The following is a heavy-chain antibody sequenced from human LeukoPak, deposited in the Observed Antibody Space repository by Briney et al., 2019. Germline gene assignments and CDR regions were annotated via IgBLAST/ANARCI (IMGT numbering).Heavy chain of an antibody. Sequence: GGSLRLSCAASGFTFSSYAMSWVRQAPGKGLEWVSAISGSGGSTYYADSVKGRFTISRDNSKDTLYLQMNSLRAEDTAVYYCAKARDPTPYGMDVWGQGTTVTVSS. CDR1: GFTFSSYA. V-gene: IGHV3-23*01. J-gene: IGHJ6*02. CDR3: AKARDPTPYGMDV. CDR2: ISGSGGST.